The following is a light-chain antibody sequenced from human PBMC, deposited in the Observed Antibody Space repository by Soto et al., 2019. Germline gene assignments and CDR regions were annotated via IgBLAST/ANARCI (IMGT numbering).Light chain of an antibody. V-gene: IGLV4-69*01. Sequence: QPVLTQSPSASASLGASVKLTCTLSSGHSSYAIAWYQQQPEKGPRYLMKLNGDGSHTKGDGIPDRFSGSSSGAERYLTISSLQSEDEADYYCQTWDTGIQVFGGGTQLTVL. CDR3: QTWDTGIQV. CDR1: SGHSSYA. J-gene: IGLJ2*01. CDR2: LNGDGSH.